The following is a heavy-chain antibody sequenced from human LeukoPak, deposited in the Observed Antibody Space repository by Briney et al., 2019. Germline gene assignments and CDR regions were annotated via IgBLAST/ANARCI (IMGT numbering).Heavy chain of an antibody. CDR1: GFTVSSNY. V-gene: IGHV3-53*01. CDR2: IYSGGST. J-gene: IGHJ4*02. Sequence: GGSLRLSCAASGFTVSSNYMSWVRQAPGKGLEWVSVIYSGGSTYYADSVKGRFTISRDNSKNTLYLQMNSLRAEDTAVYYCARVGYSSGWSGFDYWGQGTLVTVSS. CDR3: ARVGYSSGWSGFDY. D-gene: IGHD6-19*01.